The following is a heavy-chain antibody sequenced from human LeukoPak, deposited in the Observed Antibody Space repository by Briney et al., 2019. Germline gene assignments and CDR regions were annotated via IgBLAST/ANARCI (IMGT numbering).Heavy chain of an antibody. CDR3: ARQNDFRLDY. D-gene: IGHD3-3*01. Sequence: GESLRISCKGSGYTFSSYWIGWVRQMPGKGLEWMGIIYPGDSDTKYSPSLQGQVTISVDTSIGTAYLQWSSLKASDTAIYYCARQNDFRLDYWGQGTLVTVSS. CDR2: IYPGDSDT. CDR1: GYTFSSYW. J-gene: IGHJ4*02. V-gene: IGHV5-51*01.